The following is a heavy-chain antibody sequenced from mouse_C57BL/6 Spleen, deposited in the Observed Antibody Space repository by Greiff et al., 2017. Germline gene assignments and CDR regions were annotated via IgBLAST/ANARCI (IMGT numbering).Heavy chain of an antibody. Sequence: QVQLQQPGAELVMPGASVKLSCKASGYTFTSYWMHWVKQRPGQGLEWIGEIDPSDSCTNYNQKFKGKATLTVDKSSSTAYMQLSSLTMEDAAVYYCARSRELGRNAMDYWGKGTSVTVSS. CDR2: IDPSDSCT. J-gene: IGHJ4*01. V-gene: IGHV1-69*01. CDR1: GYTFTSYW. CDR3: ARSRELGRNAMDY. D-gene: IGHD4-1*01.